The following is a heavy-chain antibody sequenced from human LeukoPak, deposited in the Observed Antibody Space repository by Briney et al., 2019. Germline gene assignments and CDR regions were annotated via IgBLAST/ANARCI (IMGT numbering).Heavy chain of an antibody. CDR3: VRYCNGGSCYRAAFDV. CDR2: IWYDGGKK. Sequence: GGSLRLSCEASGFTFSDYGMYWVRQAPGKGREWVALIWYDGGKKYYTDSVRGRFTISRDNSKNTLYLQMDSLRAEDTAVYYCVRYCNGGSCYRAAFDVWGPGTMVTVSS. CDR1: GFTFSDYG. V-gene: IGHV3-33*01. J-gene: IGHJ3*01. D-gene: IGHD2-15*01.